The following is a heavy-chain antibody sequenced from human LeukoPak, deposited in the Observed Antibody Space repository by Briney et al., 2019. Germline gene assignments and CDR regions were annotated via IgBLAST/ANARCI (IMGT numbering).Heavy chain of an antibody. CDR1: GYSISSSNW. V-gene: IGHV4-28*05. CDR3: ARKPDSRNWFDP. CDR2: IYYSGDI. J-gene: IGHJ5*02. Sequence: SETLSLTCAVSGYSISSSNWWGWIRQPPGKGLEWIGYIYYSGDIYYNPSLKGRVTMSVDTSKNQFSLKLTSMTAVDTAIYYCARKPDSRNWFDPWGQGTLVTVSS. D-gene: IGHD3-22*01.